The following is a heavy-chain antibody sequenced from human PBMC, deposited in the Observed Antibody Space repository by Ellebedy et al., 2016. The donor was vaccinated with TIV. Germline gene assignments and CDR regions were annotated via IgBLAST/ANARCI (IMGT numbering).Heavy chain of an antibody. CDR1: GFTFSSYS. CDR3: ARDLKNYYYGMDV. Sequence: GESLKISXAASGFTFSSYSMNWVRQAPGKGLEWVSSISSSSSYIYYADSVKGRFTISRDNAKNSLYLQMNSLRAEDTAVYYCARDLKNYYYGMDVWGQGTTVTVSS. J-gene: IGHJ6*02. V-gene: IGHV3-21*01. CDR2: ISSSSSYI.